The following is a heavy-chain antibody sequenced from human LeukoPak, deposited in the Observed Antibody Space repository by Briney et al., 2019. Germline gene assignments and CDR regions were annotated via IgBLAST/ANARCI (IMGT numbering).Heavy chain of an antibody. J-gene: IGHJ3*02. D-gene: IGHD2-15*01. V-gene: IGHV5-51*01. CDR1: GYNFPSYW. Sequence: GESLKISCKGSGYNFPSYWIGWVRQMPGKGLEWMGIIYPGDSDTRYSPSFQGQVTISADKSISTAYLQWSSLKASDTAMYYCARRGYCDGGSCHSNAFDIWGQGTLVTVSP. CDR3: ARRGYCDGGSCHSNAFDI. CDR2: IYPGDSDT.